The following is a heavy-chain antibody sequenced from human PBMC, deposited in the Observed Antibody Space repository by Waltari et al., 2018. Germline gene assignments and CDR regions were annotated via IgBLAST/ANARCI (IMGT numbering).Heavy chain of an antibody. J-gene: IGHJ4*02. CDR1: GGSISSVNW. CDR2: IYHSGGT. V-gene: IGHV4-4*02. CDR3: ARLGHSGYYFLWVPGDFDY. Sequence: QVQLQESGPGLVTPSGTLSLTCPVSGGSISSVNWWSSVRQPPGKGLEWIGEIYHSGGTNYNPSLKSRVTISVDKSISPAYLQWSSLKASDTAMYYCARLGHSGYYFLWVPGDFDYWGQGTLVTVSS. D-gene: IGHD3-22*01.